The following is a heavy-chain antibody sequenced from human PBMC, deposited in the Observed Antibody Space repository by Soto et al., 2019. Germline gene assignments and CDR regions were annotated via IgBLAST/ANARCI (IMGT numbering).Heavy chain of an antibody. J-gene: IGHJ5*02. V-gene: IGHV4-39*01. CDR1: CGSISSSSYY. CDR2: IYYSGST. Sequence: PSETLSLTCTVSCGSISSSSYYWGWIRQPPGRGLEWIGSIYYSGSTYYNPSLKSRVTISVDTSKNQFSLKLSSVTAADTAVYYCAALVVAADNWFDPWGQGTLVTVSS. CDR3: AALVVAADNWFDP. D-gene: IGHD2-15*01.